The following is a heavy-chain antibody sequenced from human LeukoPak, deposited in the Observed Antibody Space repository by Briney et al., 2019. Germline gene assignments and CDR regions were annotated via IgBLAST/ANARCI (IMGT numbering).Heavy chain of an antibody. D-gene: IGHD3-22*01. CDR2: ISAYNGNT. J-gene: IGHJ4*02. V-gene: IGHV1-18*01. CDR3: ARITPYYYDSSGYPY. CDR1: GYTFTSYG. Sequence: ASAKVSCKASGYTFTSYGISWVRQAPGQGLEWMGWISAYNGNTNYAQKLQGRVTMTADTSTSTAYMELRSLRSDDTAVYYCARITPYYYDSSGYPYWGQGTLVTVSS.